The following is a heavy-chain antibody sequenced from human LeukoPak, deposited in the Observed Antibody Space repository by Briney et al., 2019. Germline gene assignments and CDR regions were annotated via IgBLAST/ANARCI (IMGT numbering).Heavy chain of an antibody. CDR2: IYYSGST. CDR3: ARSGYSYVYYYYYMDV. V-gene: IGHV4-39*07. D-gene: IGHD5-18*01. CDR1: GGSISSSSYY. Sequence: SDTLSLTCTVSGGSISSSSYYWGWIRQPPGKGLEWIGSIYYSGSTYYNPSLKSRVTISVDTSKNQFSLKLSSVTAADTAVYYCARSGYSYVYYYYYMDVWGKGTTVTVSS. J-gene: IGHJ6*03.